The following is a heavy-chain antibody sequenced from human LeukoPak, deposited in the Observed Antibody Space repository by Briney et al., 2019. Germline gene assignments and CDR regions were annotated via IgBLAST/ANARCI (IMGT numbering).Heavy chain of an antibody. Sequence: SVKVSCKASGFTFTSSAMQWVRQARGQRLEWIGWIVVGSGNTNYAQKFQERVTITRDMSTSTAYMELSSLRSEDTAVYYCAADRYGDHGDAFDIWGQGTMVTVSS. V-gene: IGHV1-58*02. CDR3: AADRYGDHGDAFDI. J-gene: IGHJ3*02. D-gene: IGHD4-17*01. CDR1: GFTFTSSA. CDR2: IVVGSGNT.